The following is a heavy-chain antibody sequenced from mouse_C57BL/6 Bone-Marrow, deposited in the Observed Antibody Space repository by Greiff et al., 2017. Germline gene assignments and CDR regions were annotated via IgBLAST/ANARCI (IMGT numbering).Heavy chain of an antibody. J-gene: IGHJ3*01. D-gene: IGHD4-1*01. CDR1: GYAFTHSL. Sequence: QVQLKESGAELVRPGTSVKVSCKASGYAFTHSLIEWVKPRPCQGLEWIVVINPGSGGTNYNAKFKGKATLTADKSSSPAYMQLSSLTSEVSAVFLCARSKNWDSWFAYWGQGTLVTVSA. CDR3: ARSKNWDSWFAY. V-gene: IGHV1-54*01. CDR2: INPGSGGT.